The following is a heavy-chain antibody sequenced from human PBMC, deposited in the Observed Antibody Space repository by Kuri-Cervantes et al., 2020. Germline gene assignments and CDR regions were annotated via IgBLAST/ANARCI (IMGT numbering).Heavy chain of an antibody. CDR3: VVAPSSISAFDI. CDR1: GGSFSGYY. V-gene: IGHV4-34*01. J-gene: IGHJ3*02. CDR2: INHSGSN. D-gene: IGHD2-15*01. Sequence: SETLSLTCAVYGGSFSGYYWSWIRQPPGKGLEWIGEINHSGSNNYNPSLKSRVTISVDTSKNQFSLKLSSVTAADTAVYYCVVAPSSISAFDIWGQGTMVTVSS.